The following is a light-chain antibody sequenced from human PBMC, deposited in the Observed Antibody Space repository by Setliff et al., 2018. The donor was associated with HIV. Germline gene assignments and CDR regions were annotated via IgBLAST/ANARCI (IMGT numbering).Light chain of an antibody. CDR1: SSDVGSYNL. V-gene: IGLV2-23*02. Sequence: QSALAQPASVSGSPGQSITISCTGTSSDVGSYNLVSWYQQHPGKAPKVMIYEVTKRPSGVSNRFSGSKSGNAASLTISGLQAEDEADDYCCSYAGSSTFPYVFGTGTKVTVL. CDR3: CSYAGSSTFPYV. CDR2: EVT. J-gene: IGLJ1*01.